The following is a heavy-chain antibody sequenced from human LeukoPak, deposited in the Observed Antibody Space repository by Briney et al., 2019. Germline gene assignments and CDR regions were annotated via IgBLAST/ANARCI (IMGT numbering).Heavy chain of an antibody. CDR2: IYYSGST. CDR1: GGSISSSSYY. CDR3: ARQIAPWAPSDP. V-gene: IGHV4-39*01. Sequence: PSETLSLTCTVSGGSISSSSYYWGWIRQPPGKGLEWIGSIYYSGSTYYNPSLKSRVTISVDTSKNQFSLKLSSVTAADTAVYYCARQIAPWAPSDPWGQGTLVTVSS. J-gene: IGHJ5*02. D-gene: IGHD2-21*01.